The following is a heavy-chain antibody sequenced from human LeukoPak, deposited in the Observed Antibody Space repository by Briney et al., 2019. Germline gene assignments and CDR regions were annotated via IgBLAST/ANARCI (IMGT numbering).Heavy chain of an antibody. V-gene: IGHV3-48*01. CDR2: IGISSGNT. Sequence: GGSLRLSCAASGFNFIDYSMNWVRRAPGKGLEWISYIGISSGNTKYADSVKGRFTISRDKARNSLYLQMNSLRVEDTAMYYCARDHRYAFDNWGHGTLVTVSS. J-gene: IGHJ4*01. CDR1: GFNFIDYS. CDR3: ARDHRYAFDN. D-gene: IGHD5-12*01.